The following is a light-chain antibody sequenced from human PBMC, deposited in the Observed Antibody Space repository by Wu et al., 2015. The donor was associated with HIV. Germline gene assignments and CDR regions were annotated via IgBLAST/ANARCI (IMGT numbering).Light chain of an antibody. V-gene: IGKV1-12*01. J-gene: IGKJ1*01. CDR2: EAS. CDR3: TTGQSFPQT. Sequence: DIQMTQSPSSVSASVGDTVIVTCRASQDISYXLAWYQQKVGGVPKLLIFEASRLERGVTSRFSGRRNATEFTLTIANLQAVDFAVYYCTTGQSFPQTFGQGTRVE. CDR1: QDISYX.